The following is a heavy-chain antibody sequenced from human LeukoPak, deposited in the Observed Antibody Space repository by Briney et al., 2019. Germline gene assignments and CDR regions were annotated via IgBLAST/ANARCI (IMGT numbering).Heavy chain of an antibody. V-gene: IGHV3-23*01. Sequence: GGSLRLSCVPSGFTPINYAVCWVREAPGEGLEWVASIGGGGPTDYAESVKGRFTISRDSSQNTLYLQMNSLRAEDAAVYFCARGWSSVSYYFQYWGQGTLVTVSS. CDR3: ARGWSSVSYYFQY. CDR2: IGGGGPT. CDR1: GFTPINYA. D-gene: IGHD6-13*01. J-gene: IGHJ4*02.